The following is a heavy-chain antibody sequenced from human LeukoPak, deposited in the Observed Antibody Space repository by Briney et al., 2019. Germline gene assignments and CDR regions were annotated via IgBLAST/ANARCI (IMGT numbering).Heavy chain of an antibody. Sequence: GGSLRLSCAASGLTFSSYEMNWVRKAPGKGLEWVSYISSSGSTIYYADSVKGRFTISRDNAKNSLYLQMNSLRAEDTAVYYCARVGLLLWFGELNNWGQGTLVTVSS. CDR1: GLTFSSYE. CDR3: ARVGLLLWFGELNN. J-gene: IGHJ4*02. V-gene: IGHV3-48*03. CDR2: ISSSGSTI. D-gene: IGHD3-10*01.